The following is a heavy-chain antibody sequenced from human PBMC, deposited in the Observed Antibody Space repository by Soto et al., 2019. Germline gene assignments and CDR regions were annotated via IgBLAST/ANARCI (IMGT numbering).Heavy chain of an antibody. Sequence: QVQLQESGPGLVKPSQTLSLTCTVSGGSISSGGYYWSWIRQHPGKGLEWIGYIYYSGCTYYNTYLKSRVTISVDTSKNQFSLKLSSVTAADTAVYYCARSDCSGGSCYSFYYYGMDVWGQGTTVTVSS. D-gene: IGHD2-15*01. CDR2: IYYSGCT. CDR1: GGSISSGGYY. V-gene: IGHV4-31*03. J-gene: IGHJ6*02. CDR3: ARSDCSGGSCYSFYYYGMDV.